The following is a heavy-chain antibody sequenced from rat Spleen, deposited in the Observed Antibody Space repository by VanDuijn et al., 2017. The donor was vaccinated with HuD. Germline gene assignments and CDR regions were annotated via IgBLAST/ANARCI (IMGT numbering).Heavy chain of an antibody. D-gene: IGHD1-7*01. CDR3: TATGIFAY. CDR1: GFTFSDYY. J-gene: IGHJ3*01. Sequence: EVQLVESGGGLVQPGRSLKLSCAVSGFTFSDYYMAWVRQAPKKGLEWVASISHEGSRTYYGDSVKGRFTISRDNAKSTLYLQMDSLRSEDTATYYCTATGIFAYWGQGTLVTVSS. V-gene: IGHV5-22*01. CDR2: ISHEGSRT.